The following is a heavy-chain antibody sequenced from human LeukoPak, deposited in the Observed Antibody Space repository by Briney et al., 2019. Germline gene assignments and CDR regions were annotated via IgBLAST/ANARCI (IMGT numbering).Heavy chain of an antibody. Sequence: SETLSLTCTVSGGSISSGSYYWSWIRQPAGKGLEWIGRIYTSGSTNYNPSLKSRVTISVDTSKNQFSLKLSSVTAADTAVYYCARVNHSYGYSGYYYYMDVWGKGTTVTISS. CDR3: ARVNHSYGYSGYYYYMDV. V-gene: IGHV4-61*02. J-gene: IGHJ6*03. CDR1: GGSISSGSYY. CDR2: IYTSGST. D-gene: IGHD5-18*01.